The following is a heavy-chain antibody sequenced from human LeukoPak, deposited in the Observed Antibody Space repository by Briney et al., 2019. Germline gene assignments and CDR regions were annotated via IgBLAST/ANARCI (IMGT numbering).Heavy chain of an antibody. V-gene: IGHV3-23*01. D-gene: IGHD2-15*01. Sequence: PGGSLRLSCAASKFTFSTFSMSWVRQAPGKGLEWVSSISGSGGYTYYADSVKGRFTISRDNSKNTLYLQMNSLRVEDTAVYYCTKASAARCIGVFCYPFDHWGQGTLVTVSS. CDR2: ISGSGGYT. CDR1: KFTFSTFS. CDR3: TKASAARCIGVFCYPFDH. J-gene: IGHJ4*02.